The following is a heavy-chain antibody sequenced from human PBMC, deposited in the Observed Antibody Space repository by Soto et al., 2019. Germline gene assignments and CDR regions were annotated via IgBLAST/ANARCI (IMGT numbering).Heavy chain of an antibody. CDR2: IYYSGST. V-gene: IGHV4-61*01. CDR3: EREALGSHRFDP. Sequence: TSETLSLTCTVSGGSVSSGSYYWSWIRQPPGKGLEWIGYIYYSGSTNYNPSLKSRVTISVDTSKNQFSLKLSSVTAADTAVYYCEREALGSHRFDPWGQGTLVTVSS. CDR1: GGSVSSGSYY. J-gene: IGHJ5*02. D-gene: IGHD3-16*01.